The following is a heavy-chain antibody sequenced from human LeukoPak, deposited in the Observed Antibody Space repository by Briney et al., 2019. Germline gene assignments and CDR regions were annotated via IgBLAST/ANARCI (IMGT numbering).Heavy chain of an antibody. CDR3: ARLGYYYDSSGYFRWFDP. D-gene: IGHD3-22*01. CDR2: VYYSGIS. V-gene: IGHV4-59*08. Sequence: PSETLSLTCTVSGGSISSYYWSWIRQPPGKGLEWIGYVYYSGISNYNPSLKSRVTISVDTSKNQFSLKLSSVTAADTALYYCARLGYYYDSSGYFRWFDPWGQGTLVTVSS. CDR1: GGSISSYY. J-gene: IGHJ5*02.